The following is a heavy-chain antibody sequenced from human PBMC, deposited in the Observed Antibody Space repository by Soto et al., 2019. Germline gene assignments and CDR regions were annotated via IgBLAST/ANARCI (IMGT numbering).Heavy chain of an antibody. V-gene: IGHV4-30-4*01. CDR1: GDSISNLDYF. CDR3: ARGRYCLTGRCFPNWFDS. D-gene: IGHD7-27*01. Sequence: SETLSLSCSVSGDSISNLDYFWAWIRQPPGQALEYIGYIYKSATTYYNPSFESRVAISVDTSKSQFSLNVTSVTAADTAVYFCARGRYCLTGRCFPNWFDSWGQGALVTVSS. J-gene: IGHJ5*01. CDR2: IYKSATT.